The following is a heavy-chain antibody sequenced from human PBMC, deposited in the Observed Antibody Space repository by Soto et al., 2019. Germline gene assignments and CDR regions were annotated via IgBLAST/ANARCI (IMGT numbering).Heavy chain of an antibody. CDR2: LSWNSGSI. CDR3: AKDSGTGQQRVRGQGGFDD. V-gene: IGHV3-9*01. Sequence: EVQLVESGGGLVQPGRSLRLSCAASGFTFDDYALHCVRQAPGKGLEWVSGLSWNSGSIGYADSVKGRFTISRDNAKNCLYLQMNRLRAEDTVSYYCAKDSGTGQQRVRGQGGFDDWGQGTLVTVSS. D-gene: IGHD6-13*01. J-gene: IGHJ4*02. CDR1: GFTFDDYA.